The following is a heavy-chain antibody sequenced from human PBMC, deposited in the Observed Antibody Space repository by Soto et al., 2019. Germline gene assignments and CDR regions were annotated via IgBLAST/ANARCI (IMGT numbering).Heavy chain of an antibody. CDR2: SNGGNGFT. CDR3: ARLSYSAALDV. V-gene: IGHV1-3*02. J-gene: IGHJ6*02. Sequence: QVQLVQSGAEVRTPGASVKISCKASGYTFRSYGVQWVRQAPGQSLEWVGWSNGGNGFTKYSQELQDRVTVTRDTAASTLYTELRGLTSDDTAVYYCARLSYSAALDVWGRGTRVTVSS. CDR1: GYTFRSYG. D-gene: IGHD3-10*01.